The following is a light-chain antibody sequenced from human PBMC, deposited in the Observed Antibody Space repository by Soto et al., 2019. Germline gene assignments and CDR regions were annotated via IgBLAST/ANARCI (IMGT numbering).Light chain of an antibody. CDR3: HQYGTAPLT. Sequence: EIVLTQSPGTLSLSPGERATLSCRASQSVSSSFLAWYQQKPGQAPRLLIYGASNRASGISGRFSGSGSGTDFTLTISGLEPEDFAVYYCHQYGTAPLTFGPGTKVDIK. J-gene: IGKJ3*01. CDR1: QSVSSSF. V-gene: IGKV3-20*01. CDR2: GAS.